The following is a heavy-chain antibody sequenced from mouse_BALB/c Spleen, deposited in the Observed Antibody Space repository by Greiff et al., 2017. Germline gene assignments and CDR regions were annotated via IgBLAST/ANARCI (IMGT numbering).Heavy chain of an antibody. CDR3: ARFPFDY. CDR1: GYTFTSYW. V-gene: IGHV1-7*01. CDR2: INPSTGYT. J-gene: IGHJ2*01. Sequence: QVQLKESGAELAKPGASVKMSCKASGYTFTSYWMHWVKQRPGQGLEWIGYINPSTGYTEYNQKFKDKATLTADKSSSTAYMQLSSLTSEDSAVYYCARFPFDYWGQGTTLTVSS.